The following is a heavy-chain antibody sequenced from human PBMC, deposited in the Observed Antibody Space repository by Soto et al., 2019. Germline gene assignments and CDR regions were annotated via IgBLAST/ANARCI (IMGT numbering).Heavy chain of an antibody. J-gene: IGHJ4*02. CDR2: ISYDGSNK. CDR3: ARASFYYYDSSGYPGRFDY. D-gene: IGHD3-22*01. V-gene: IGHV3-30-3*01. CDR1: GFTFSSYA. Sequence: PGGSLRLSCAASGFTFSSYAMHWVRQAPGKGLEWVAVISYDGSNKYYADSVKGRFTISRDNSKNTLYLQMNSLRAEDTAVYYCARASFYYYDSSGYPGRFDYWGQGTLVTVSS.